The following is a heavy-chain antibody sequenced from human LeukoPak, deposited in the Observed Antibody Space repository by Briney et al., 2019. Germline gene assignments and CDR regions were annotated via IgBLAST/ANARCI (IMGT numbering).Heavy chain of an antibody. D-gene: IGHD5-18*01. CDR3: ARDRSGYTFDD. V-gene: IGHV3-21*01. CDR2: ISATGNYI. J-gene: IGHJ4*02. Sequence: GGSLRLSCAASGFIFSSYSMNWVRQAPGKGLEWVSSISATGNYIYYADSVKGRFTISRDNTKNSLYLQMNSLRAEDTAVYYCARDRSGYTFDDWGQGTLVTVSS. CDR1: GFIFSSYS.